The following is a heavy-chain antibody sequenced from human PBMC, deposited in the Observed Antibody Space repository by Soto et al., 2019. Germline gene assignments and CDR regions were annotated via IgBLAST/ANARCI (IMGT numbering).Heavy chain of an antibody. CDR3: AKSGYYYDSSGYYHGSFDY. D-gene: IGHD3-22*01. CDR1: GFTFSSYG. CDR2: ISYDGSNK. Sequence: GGSLRLSCAASGFTFSSYGMHWVRQAPGKGLEWVAVISYDGSNKYYADSVKGRFTISRDNSKNTLYLQMNSLRAEDTAVYYCAKSGYYYDSSGYYHGSFDYWGQGTLVTVSS. J-gene: IGHJ4*02. V-gene: IGHV3-30*18.